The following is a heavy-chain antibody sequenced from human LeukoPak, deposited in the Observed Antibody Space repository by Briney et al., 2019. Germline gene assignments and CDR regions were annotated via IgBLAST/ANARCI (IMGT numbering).Heavy chain of an antibody. CDR2: ISHDGSNK. V-gene: IGHV3-30-3*01. Sequence: PGGSLRLSCAASGFIFSNYAMHWVRQAPGKGLEWVAVISHDGSNKFYADSVKGRFTISRDNSKNTLFLQMDSLRAEDTAVYYCAKDQSDYAGYYFDYWGQGTLVTVSS. D-gene: IGHD4-17*01. CDR1: GFIFSNYA. CDR3: AKDQSDYAGYYFDY. J-gene: IGHJ4*02.